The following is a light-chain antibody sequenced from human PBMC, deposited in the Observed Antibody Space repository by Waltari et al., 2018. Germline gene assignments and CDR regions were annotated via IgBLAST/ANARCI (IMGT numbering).Light chain of an antibody. CDR1: QSLVHRDGNTH. CDR3: MQGTHWPYT. CDR2: RVS. V-gene: IGKV2-30*02. J-gene: IGKJ2*01. Sequence: DVVMTQSPLSLPVTLGQAASISCTSSQSLVHRDGNTHLNWFQQRPGQSPRRLIYRVSNRDSGVPDRFSGSGSGTDFTLKISRVEAEDVGVYYCMQGTHWPYTFGQGTKLDIK.